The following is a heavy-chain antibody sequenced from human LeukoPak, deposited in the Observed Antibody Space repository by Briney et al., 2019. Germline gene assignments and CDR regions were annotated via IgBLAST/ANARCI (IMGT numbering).Heavy chain of an antibody. CDR2: INHSGTT. CDR1: GGSFSAYY. Sequence: SETLSLTCAVYGGSFSAYYWSWIRQSPGEGLEWIGEINHSGTTNYNPSLKSRVTISIDMSKNQFSLKLSPVTAADTAMYYCVRATTVVRRFFGLWGRGTLIIVSS. CDR3: VRATTVVRRFFGL. V-gene: IGHV4-34*01. D-gene: IGHD4-23*01. J-gene: IGHJ2*01.